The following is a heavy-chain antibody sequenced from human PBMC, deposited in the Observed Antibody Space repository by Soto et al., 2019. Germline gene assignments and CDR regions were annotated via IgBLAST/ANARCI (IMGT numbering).Heavy chain of an antibody. CDR1: GFTFSNYW. J-gene: IGHJ4*02. Sequence: GGSLRLSCAPSGFTFSNYWMSWVRQAPGQGLEWVASIKQDGSVKHYVDSVKGRFTISRGNAEKSLHLQMNSLRAEDTAVYYCAKLRGDYTVFDYWGQGARVTVSS. V-gene: IGHV3-7*03. CDR2: IKQDGSVK. CDR3: AKLRGDYTVFDY. D-gene: IGHD4-17*01.